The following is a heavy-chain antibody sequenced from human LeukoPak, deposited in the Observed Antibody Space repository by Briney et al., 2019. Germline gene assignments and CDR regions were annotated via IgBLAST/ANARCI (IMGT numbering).Heavy chain of an antibody. V-gene: IGHV4-4*07. CDR3: ARVMGYCSGGNCYSHFDP. D-gene: IGHD2-15*01. CDR2: IYTSGNT. CDR1: GVPLSTYY. Sequence: SETLSLTCAVSGVPLSTYYWSWIRQPAGKGLEWIGRIYTSGNTNSNSSLKSRVTMSVDTSNNLFSLKLTSVTAADTAVYYCARVMGYCSGGNCYSHFDPWGQGTLVTVSS. J-gene: IGHJ5*02.